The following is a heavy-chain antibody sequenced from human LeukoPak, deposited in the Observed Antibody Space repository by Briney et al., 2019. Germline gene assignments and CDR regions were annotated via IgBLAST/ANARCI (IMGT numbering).Heavy chain of an antibody. J-gene: IGHJ4*02. CDR2: MYLSGTT. Sequence: GTLSLTCTVSGDSINSLDLWSWVRQPPGKGLEWIGEMYLSGTTHSNPSLKSRVTISVDTSKNQFSLKLSSVTAADTAVYYCAREDSGYDISWGQGTLVTVSS. CDR3: AREDSGYDIS. D-gene: IGHD5-12*01. CDR1: GDSINSLDL. V-gene: IGHV4-4*02.